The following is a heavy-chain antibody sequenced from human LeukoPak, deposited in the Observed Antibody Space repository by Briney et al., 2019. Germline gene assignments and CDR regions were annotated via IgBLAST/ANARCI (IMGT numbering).Heavy chain of an antibody. Sequence: PSETLSLTCTVSGGSISSGSYYWNWIRQPAGKGLEWIGHISTSGSTNYNPSLKSRVTMSADTSKNQFSLRLSSVTAADTAVYYCARDGDTLTWNRNYYYLDVWGKGTTVTVSS. CDR1: GGSISSGSYY. CDR2: ISTSGST. D-gene: IGHD1-1*01. J-gene: IGHJ6*03. CDR3: ARDGDTLTWNRNYYYLDV. V-gene: IGHV4-61*09.